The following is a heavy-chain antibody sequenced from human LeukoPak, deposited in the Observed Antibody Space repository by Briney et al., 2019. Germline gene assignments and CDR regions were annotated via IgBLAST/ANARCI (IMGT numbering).Heavy chain of an antibody. J-gene: IGHJ4*02. CDR1: GFTFSSYA. CDR2: ISYDGSNK. V-gene: IGHV3-30*04. D-gene: IGHD3-3*01. Sequence: PGGSLRLSCAASGFTFSSYAMHWVRQAPGKGLEWVAVISYDGSNKYYADSVKGRFTISRDNSKNTLYLQMNSLRAEDTAVYYCARDVLRFLEWFGEGDYWGQGTLVTVSS. CDR3: ARDVLRFLEWFGEGDY.